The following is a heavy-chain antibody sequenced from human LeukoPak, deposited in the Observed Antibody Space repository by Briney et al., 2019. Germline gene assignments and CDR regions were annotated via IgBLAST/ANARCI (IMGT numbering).Heavy chain of an antibody. CDR1: GFTFSSYS. V-gene: IGHV3-21*01. CDR2: ISSSGIYI. D-gene: IGHD6-25*01. CDR3: WIEVAATRRDVFDI. J-gene: IGHJ3*02. Sequence: GGSLRLSCAASGFTFSSYSMHWVRQAPGKGLLWVSPISSSGIYIYYADSVKGRFTISSDNAKNSLYLQMNSLRGEDTAVYFCWIEVAATRRDVFDIWGQGTMVTVSS.